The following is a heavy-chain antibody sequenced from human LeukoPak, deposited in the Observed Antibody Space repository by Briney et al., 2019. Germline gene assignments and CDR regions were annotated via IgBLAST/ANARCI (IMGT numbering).Heavy chain of an antibody. D-gene: IGHD3-3*01. J-gene: IGHJ6*02. CDR3: AKDRGIFGVRYYGMDV. CDR2: ISGSGGST. Sequence: PGGSLRLSCAASGFTVSSNYMSWVRQAPGKGLEWVSAISGSGGSTYYADSVKGRFTISRDNSKNTLYLQMNSLRAEDTAVYYCAKDRGIFGVRYYGMDVWGQGTTVTVSS. V-gene: IGHV3-23*01. CDR1: GFTVSSNY.